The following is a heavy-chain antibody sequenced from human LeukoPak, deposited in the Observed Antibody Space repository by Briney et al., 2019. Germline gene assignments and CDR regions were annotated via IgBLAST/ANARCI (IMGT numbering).Heavy chain of an antibody. CDR3: AKGLRTGVGPYMGYHYYMDV. CDR2: INDNGDGT. D-gene: IGHD3-16*01. CDR1: GFTVSSNY. Sequence: GGSLRLSCAASGFTVSSNYMSWVRQAPGKGLKWVSTINDNGDGTYYADSVKGRFTISRDNSYNTVSLQMNSLRDEDTGVYYCAKGLRTGVGPYMGYHYYMDVWGKGATVTVSS. J-gene: IGHJ6*03. V-gene: IGHV3-23*01.